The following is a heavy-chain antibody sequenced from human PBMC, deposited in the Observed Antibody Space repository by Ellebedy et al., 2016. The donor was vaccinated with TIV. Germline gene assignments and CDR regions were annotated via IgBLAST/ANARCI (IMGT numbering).Heavy chain of an antibody. CDR2: IDWEDDN. J-gene: IGHJ3*01. D-gene: IGHD2/OR15-2a*01. V-gene: IGHV2-70*11. CDR3: ARSSMVLRAFDF. CDR1: GFSLSTSGMS. Sequence: SGPTLVKPTQTLTLTCTFSGFSLSTSGMSVSWIRQPPGKALECLARIDWEDDNYYSTSLKTRLTISKDTSKNQVVLTMTNMDPVDTAKYYCARSSMVLRAFDFWGQGTMVTVSS.